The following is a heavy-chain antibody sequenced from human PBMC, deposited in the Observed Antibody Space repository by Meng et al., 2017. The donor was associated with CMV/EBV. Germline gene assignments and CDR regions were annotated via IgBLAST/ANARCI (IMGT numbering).Heavy chain of an antibody. CDR2: INHSGST. CDR1: GGSFSGYY. V-gene: IGHV4-34*01. Sequence: GSLRLSCAVYGGSFSGYYWGWIRQPPGKGLEWIGEINHSGSTNYNPSLKSRVTISVDTSKNQFSLKLSSVTAADTAVYYCASGVGRYCSSTSRCGTGLGFDYWGQGTLVTVSS. J-gene: IGHJ4*02. D-gene: IGHD2-2*01. CDR3: ASGVGRYCSSTSRCGTGLGFDY.